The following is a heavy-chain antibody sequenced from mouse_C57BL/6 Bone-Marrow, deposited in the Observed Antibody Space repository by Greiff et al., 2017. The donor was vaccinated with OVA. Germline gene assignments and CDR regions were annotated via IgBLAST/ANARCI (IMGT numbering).Heavy chain of an antibody. J-gene: IGHJ3*01. CDR3: TRYTTVRGFAY. CDR2: IDPETGGT. Sequence: VQLQQPGAELVRPGASVTLSCKASGYTFTDYEMHWVKQTPVHGLEWIGAIDPETGGTAYNQKFKGKAILTADKSSSTAYMELRSLTSEDSAVYYCTRYTTVRGFAYWGQGTLVTVSA. CDR1: GYTFTDYE. D-gene: IGHD1-1*01. V-gene: IGHV1-15*01.